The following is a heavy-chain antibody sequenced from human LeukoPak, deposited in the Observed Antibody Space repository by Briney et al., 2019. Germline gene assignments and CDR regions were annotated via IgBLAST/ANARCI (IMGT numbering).Heavy chain of an antibody. D-gene: IGHD2-2*01. CDR1: GFTFSSYA. Sequence: GRSLRLFCAASGFTFSSYAMHWVRQAPGKGLEWVAVISYDGSNKYYADSVKGRFTISRDNSKNTLYLQMNSLRAEDTAVYYCARVYGYQLLGYYYYYYYMDVWGKGTTVTVSS. CDR2: ISYDGSNK. CDR3: ARVYGYQLLGYYYYYYYMDV. V-gene: IGHV3-30-3*01. J-gene: IGHJ6*03.